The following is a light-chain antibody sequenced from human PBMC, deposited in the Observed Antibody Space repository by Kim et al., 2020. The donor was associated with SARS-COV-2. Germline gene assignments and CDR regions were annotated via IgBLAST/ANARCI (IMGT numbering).Light chain of an antibody. CDR2: EDD. J-gene: IGLJ2*01. Sequence: GKRETIACAVSSGSIDEDYVQWYQQRPGGVPTTVIYEDDQRPSGVSDRFSGSIDNSSNSASLTISGLRTEDEADYYCQSYNRDNVIFGGGTQLTVL. CDR3: QSYNRDNVI. V-gene: IGLV6-57*02. CDR1: SGSIDEDY.